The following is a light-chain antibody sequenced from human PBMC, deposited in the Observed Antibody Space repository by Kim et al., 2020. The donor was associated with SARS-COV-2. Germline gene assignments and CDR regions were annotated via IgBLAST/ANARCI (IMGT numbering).Light chain of an antibody. CDR1: SSKIGSNN. CDR2: SKN. CDR3: AAWDDSLNGPV. J-gene: IGLJ3*02. Sequence: GKRVNITCLGRSSKIGSNNVNWYQQLTGTAPKLLICSKNQRPSGVPDRFSGYKSGTSASLAISGLQSEDEGDYYCAAWDDSLNGPVFGGGTQLTVL. V-gene: IGLV1-44*01.